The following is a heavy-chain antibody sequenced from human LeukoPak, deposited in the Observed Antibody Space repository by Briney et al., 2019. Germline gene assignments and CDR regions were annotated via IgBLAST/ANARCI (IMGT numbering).Heavy chain of an antibody. Sequence: GASVKVSCKASGYTFTGYYMHWVRQAPGQGLEWMGWINPNSGGTNYAQKFQGRVTMTRDTSISTAYMELSRLKSDDTAVYYCARDYNYYGSGSYLDYWGQGTLVTVSS. V-gene: IGHV1-2*02. CDR1: GYTFTGYY. D-gene: IGHD3-10*01. CDR3: ARDYNYYGSGSYLDY. J-gene: IGHJ4*02. CDR2: INPNSGGT.